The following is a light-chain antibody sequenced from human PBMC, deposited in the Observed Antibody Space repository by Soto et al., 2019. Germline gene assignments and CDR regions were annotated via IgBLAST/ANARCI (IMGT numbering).Light chain of an antibody. V-gene: IGKV1-5*03. CDR1: QIFSSR. Sequence: TKSSATLSGSIRARVTISCWASQIFSSRLAWYQQKPGNALRLLIDKASTLDSGIPARFSGSGSGTDFCLTISSLGSGDFAGYYLELFRCYPQGVGEGGKVDIK. J-gene: IGKJ1*01. CDR2: KAS. CDR3: ELFRCYPQG.